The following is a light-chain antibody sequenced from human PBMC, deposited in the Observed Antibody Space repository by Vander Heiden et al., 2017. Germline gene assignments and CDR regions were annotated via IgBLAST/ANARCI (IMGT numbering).Light chain of an antibody. CDR2: GAS. CDR3: QQYNNWPPT. Sequence: IVMTQSLATLSVPPGERATLSCRASQSVSSYLAWYQQKPGQAPKLLIYGASTRATGVPARFSGSGSGTEFTLTISSLQSEDFAVYYCQQYNNWPPTFGQGTKVEIK. V-gene: IGKV3-15*01. CDR1: QSVSSY. J-gene: IGKJ1*01.